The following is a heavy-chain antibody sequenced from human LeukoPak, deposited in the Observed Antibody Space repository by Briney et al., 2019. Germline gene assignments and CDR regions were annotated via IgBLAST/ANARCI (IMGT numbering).Heavy chain of an antibody. CDR1: GGSVSGYF. CDR3: AGGPSSYGVDY. Sequence: SETLSLTCSVSGGSVSGYFWSWIRQPPGKGLEWIGYIYYSGSTNYNPSLKTRVTLSVDTSKNQFSLKLTSVTSADTAMYYCAGGPSSYGVDYWGQGTPVTVSS. V-gene: IGHV4-59*02. CDR2: IYYSGST. J-gene: IGHJ4*02. D-gene: IGHD4-17*01.